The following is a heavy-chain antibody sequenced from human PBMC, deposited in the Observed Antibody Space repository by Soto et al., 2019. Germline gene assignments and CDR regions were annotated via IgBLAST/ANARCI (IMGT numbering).Heavy chain of an antibody. Sequence: QAQLVQSGPEVKMPGASVKVSCKTSGFTFTAYGLAWLRQAPGQRPEWMGWVSTNNAYTNYAQNFQGRVTMTTDKSTTTTYMELRSLTSADTAVYYCARELNTDSSAYYSFAYWGQGTLVTVSS. CDR1: GFTFTAYG. D-gene: IGHD3-22*01. J-gene: IGHJ4*02. V-gene: IGHV1-18*01. CDR2: VSTNNAYT. CDR3: ARELNTDSSAYYSFAY.